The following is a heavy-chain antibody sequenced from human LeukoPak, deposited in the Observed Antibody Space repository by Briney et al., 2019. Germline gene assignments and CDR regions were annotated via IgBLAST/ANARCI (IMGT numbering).Heavy chain of an antibody. CDR3: ARATYDTTWWGSWFDP. V-gene: IGHV4-39*07. CDR1: GGSISSSSYY. D-gene: IGHD3-16*01. J-gene: IGHJ5*02. Sequence: SETLSLTCTVSGGSISSSSYYWGWIRQPPGKGLEWIGSIYYSGSTYYNPSLRSRVTMSVDTSKNQFSLKLSSVTAADTAVYYCARATYDTTWWGSWFDPWGQGTLVTVSS. CDR2: IYYSGST.